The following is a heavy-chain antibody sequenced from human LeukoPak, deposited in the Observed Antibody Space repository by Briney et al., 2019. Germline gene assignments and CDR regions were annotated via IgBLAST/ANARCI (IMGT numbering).Heavy chain of an antibody. V-gene: IGHV3-30-3*01. CDR2: ISYDGSNK. CDR3: AREPPKCGGYSSSCPLFDP. J-gene: IGHJ5*02. CDR1: GFTFSSYA. D-gene: IGHD6-13*01. Sequence: QPGGSLRLSCAASGFTFSSYAMHWVRQAPGKGLEWVAVISYDGSNKYYADSVKGRFTISRDNSKNTLYLQMNSLRAEDTAVYYCAREPPKCGGYSSSCPLFDPWGQGTLVTVSS.